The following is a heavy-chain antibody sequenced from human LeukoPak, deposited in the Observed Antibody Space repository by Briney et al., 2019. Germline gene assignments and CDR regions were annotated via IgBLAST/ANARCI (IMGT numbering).Heavy chain of an antibody. CDR1: SGSISGYY. Sequence: SETLSLTCTVSSGSISGYYWSWIRQPPGKGLEWIGYIYHSGSTFYNPSLKSRVTISVGRSKNQFSLKLSSVTAADTAVYYCARGRSYYGSRASFDGMDVRGQGTTVTVSS. CDR2: IYHSGST. D-gene: IGHD1-26*01. J-gene: IGHJ6*02. CDR3: ARGRSYYGSRASFDGMDV. V-gene: IGHV4-59*12.